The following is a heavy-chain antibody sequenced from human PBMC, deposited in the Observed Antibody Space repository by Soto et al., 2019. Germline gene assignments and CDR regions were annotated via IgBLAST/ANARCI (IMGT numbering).Heavy chain of an antibody. V-gene: IGHV3-23*01. CDR1: GFSFSSHA. J-gene: IGHJ4*02. CDR3: ATRPPGSTYYAVFDY. D-gene: IGHD3-22*01. CDR2: ITGSGGTT. Sequence: HPGGSLRLSCEGSGFSFSSHAMSWVRQAPGKGLYWVSGITGSGGTTYYADSVKGRFTISRDNSKNTLYLQMNSLTAEDTAVYYCATRPPGSTYYAVFDYWGQGTLVTVSS.